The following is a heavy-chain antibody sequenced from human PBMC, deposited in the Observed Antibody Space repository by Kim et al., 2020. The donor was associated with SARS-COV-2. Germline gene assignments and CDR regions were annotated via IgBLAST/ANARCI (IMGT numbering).Heavy chain of an antibody. J-gene: IGHJ6*02. CDR3: ARDKVVAATKRDYYYYYGMDV. V-gene: IGHV3-13*01. CDR1: GFTFSSYD. CDR2: IGTAGDT. D-gene: IGHD2-15*01. Sequence: GGSLRLSCAASGFTFSSYDMHWVRQATGKGLEWVSAIGTAGDTYYPGSVKGRFTISRENAKNSLYLQMNSLRAGDTAVYYCARDKVVAATKRDYYYYYGMDVWGQGTTVTVSS.